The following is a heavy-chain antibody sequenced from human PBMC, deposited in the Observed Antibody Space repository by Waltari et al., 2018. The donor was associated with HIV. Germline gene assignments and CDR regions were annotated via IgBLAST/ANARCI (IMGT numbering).Heavy chain of an antibody. CDR3: ARAQDNAGGMAFQF. CDR2: MNQGGST. D-gene: IGHD6-13*01. J-gene: IGHJ1*01. CDR1: GYAIRCGYY. Sequence: QVQLQESGPGLVRPSETLSLTCSVSGYAIRCGYYWGWLRRPPEKGLEWIGSMNQGGSTYHNPSLQTQTKISMDLTKNRFSLNSTEVTAADTAIYYCARAQDNAGGMAFQFWGRGTLITVSS. V-gene: IGHV4-38-2*02.